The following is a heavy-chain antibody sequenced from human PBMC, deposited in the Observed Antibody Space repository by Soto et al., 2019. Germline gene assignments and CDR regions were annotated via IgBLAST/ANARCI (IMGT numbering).Heavy chain of an antibody. D-gene: IGHD3-22*01. CDR2: IYYSGST. Sequence: SETLSLICTVSGGSISSYYWSWIRQPPGKGLEWIGYIYYSGSTNYNPSLKSRVTISVDTSKNQFSLKLSSVTAADTAVYYCAREKFRHYYDRGGWFDPWGQGTLVTVSS. J-gene: IGHJ5*02. V-gene: IGHV4-59*01. CDR1: GGSISSYY. CDR3: AREKFRHYYDRGGWFDP.